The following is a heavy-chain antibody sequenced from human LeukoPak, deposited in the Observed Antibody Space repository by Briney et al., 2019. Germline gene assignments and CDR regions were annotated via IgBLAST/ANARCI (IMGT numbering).Heavy chain of an antibody. J-gene: IGHJ4*02. V-gene: IGHV4-59*08. CDR3: ARHLDNYGSGTYEF. D-gene: IGHD3-10*01. CDR1: GGSISSYY. CDR2: ISYSGYT. Sequence: PSETPSLTCIVSGGSISSYYWSWIRQPPGKGLEWIGYISYSGYTNYNPSLKSRVTISVDTSKDQFSLKLSSVAAADTAVYYCARHLDNYGSGTYEFWGQGTLVTVSS.